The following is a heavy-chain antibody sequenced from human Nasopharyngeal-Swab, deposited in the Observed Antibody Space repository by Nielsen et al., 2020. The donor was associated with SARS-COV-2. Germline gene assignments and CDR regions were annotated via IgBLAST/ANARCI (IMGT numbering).Heavy chain of an antibody. CDR1: GFTFSSYA. V-gene: IGHV3-23*01. CDR3: AKSVILDAFDI. CDR2: ISGSGGST. D-gene: IGHD3-16*02. J-gene: IGHJ3*02. Sequence: ETLSLTCAASGFTFSSYAMSWVRQAPGKGLEWVSAISGSGGSTYYADSVKGRFTISRDNSKNTLYLQMNSLRAEDTAVYYCAKSVILDAFDIWGQGTMVTVSS.